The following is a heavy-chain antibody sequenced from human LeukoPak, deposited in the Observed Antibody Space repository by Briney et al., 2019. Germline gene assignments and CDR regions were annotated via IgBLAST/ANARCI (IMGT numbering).Heavy chain of an antibody. CDR2: IGVSGIHT. CDR3: ASLAGYCGGDCYSSYDY. Sequence: GGSLRLSCAASGFNFRIHGINWVRQAPGKGLEWVSAIGVSGIHTYFADSVRGRFSISRDDSRNTLYLQMNSLRAEDTAVYYCASLAGYCGGDCYSSYDYWGQGTLVTVSS. J-gene: IGHJ4*02. D-gene: IGHD2-21*02. V-gene: IGHV3-23*01. CDR1: GFNFRIHG.